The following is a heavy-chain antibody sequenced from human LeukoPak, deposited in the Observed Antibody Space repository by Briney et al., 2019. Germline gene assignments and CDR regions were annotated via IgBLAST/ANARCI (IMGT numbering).Heavy chain of an antibody. V-gene: IGHV4-38-2*01. CDR3: ARSYRDGYNFLDY. J-gene: IGHJ4*02. CDR1: GYSISSGYY. D-gene: IGHD5-24*01. Sequence: SETLSLTCAVSGYSISSGYYWCWIRQPPGKGLEWIGSIYHSGSTYYNPSFKSRVTISVDTSKNQFSLKLSSVTAADTAVYYCARSYRDGYNFLDYWGQGTLVTVSS. CDR2: IYHSGST.